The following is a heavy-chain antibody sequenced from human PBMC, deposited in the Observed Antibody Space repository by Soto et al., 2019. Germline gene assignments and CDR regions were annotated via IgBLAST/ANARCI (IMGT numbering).Heavy chain of an antibody. J-gene: IGHJ4*02. D-gene: IGHD2-8*01. V-gene: IGHV3-23*01. CDR3: AKLGRDIVLMVYATPLDY. Sequence: GGSLRLSCAASGFTFSSYAMSWVRQAPGKGLEWVSAISGSGGSTYYAGSVKGRFTISRDNSKNTLYLQMNSLSAEDTAVYYCAKLGRDIVLMVYATPLDYWGQGTLVTVSS. CDR2: ISGSGGST. CDR1: GFTFSSYA.